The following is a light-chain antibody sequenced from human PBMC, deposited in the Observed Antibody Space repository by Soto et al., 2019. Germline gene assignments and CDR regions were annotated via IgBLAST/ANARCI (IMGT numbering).Light chain of an antibody. CDR3: QSYGSRLSGYV. CDR1: SSNIGAGYD. J-gene: IGLJ1*01. CDR2: GNS. Sequence: QSVLTQPPSVSGAPGQRVTISCTGSSSNIGAGYDVHWYQQLPGTAPKLLLYGNSNRPSGVPDRFSGSKSGTSASLAITGLQAEDEADYCCQSYGSRLSGYVFGTGTKLTVL. V-gene: IGLV1-40*01.